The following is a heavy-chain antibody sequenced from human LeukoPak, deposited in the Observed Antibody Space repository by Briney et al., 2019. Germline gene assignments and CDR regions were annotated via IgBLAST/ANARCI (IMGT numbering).Heavy chain of an antibody. D-gene: IGHD3-22*01. CDR1: GFILNNAW. CDR2: IKRETDGGTI. J-gene: IGHJ1*01. Sequence: PGGSLRLSCAASGFILNNAWMSWARQAPGKGLEWLGRIKRETDGGTIDYAAPVKGRFTISRDDSRNTLYLQMDSLKIEDTAVYYCTTDRYYDNSELQFQHWGQGTLVTVSS. CDR3: TTDRYYDNSELQFQH. V-gene: IGHV3-15*01.